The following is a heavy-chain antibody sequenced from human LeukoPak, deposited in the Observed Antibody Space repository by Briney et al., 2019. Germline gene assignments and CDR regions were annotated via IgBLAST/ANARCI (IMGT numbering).Heavy chain of an antibody. V-gene: IGHV3-21*01. D-gene: IGHD2-21*02. CDR1: GFTFSSYN. CDR2: ITSSSGYI. CDR3: ARENSRGGDLEL. Sequence: PGGSLRLSCAASGFTFSSYNMNWVRQAPGKGPEWVSSITSSSGYIYYADSVKGRFAISRDNAKNSLYLQMYSLRGEDTAVYYCARENSRGGDLELWGQGALVTVSS. J-gene: IGHJ4*02.